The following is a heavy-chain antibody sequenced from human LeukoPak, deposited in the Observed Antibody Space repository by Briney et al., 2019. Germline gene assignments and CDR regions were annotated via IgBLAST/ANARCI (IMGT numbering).Heavy chain of an antibody. J-gene: IGHJ4*02. CDR2: IKQDGSEK. V-gene: IGHV3-7*01. Sequence: PGGSLRLSCAASGFTFSSYWMSWVRQAPGKWLEWVANIKQDGSEKYYVDSVKGRFTISRDNAKNSLYLQMNSLRAEDTAVYYCARDSTLKTSDYWGQGTLVTVSS. CDR3: ARDSTLKTSDY. CDR1: GFTFSSYW. D-gene: IGHD3-16*01.